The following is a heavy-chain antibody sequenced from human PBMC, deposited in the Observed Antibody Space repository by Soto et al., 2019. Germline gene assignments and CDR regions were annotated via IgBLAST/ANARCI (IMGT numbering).Heavy chain of an antibody. J-gene: IGHJ4*02. D-gene: IGHD3-22*01. CDR3: ARGGYYDSSGYYGY. CDR2: IYHSGST. Sequence: PSEILSLTCTVSGGSISSSNWWSWVRQPPGKGLEWIGEIYHSGSTNYNPSLKSRVTISVDKSKNQFSLKLSSVTAADTAVYYCARGGYYDSSGYYGYWGQGTLVTVSS. CDR1: GGSISSSNW. V-gene: IGHV4-4*02.